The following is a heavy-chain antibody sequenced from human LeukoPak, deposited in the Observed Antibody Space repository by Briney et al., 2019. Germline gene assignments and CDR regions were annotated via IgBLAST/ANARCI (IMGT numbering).Heavy chain of an antibody. CDR3: ARAAFGELLSPFDY. CDR1: GFTFGDYA. J-gene: IGHJ4*02. CDR2: ISYDGSNK. V-gene: IGHV3-30-3*01. Sequence: GGSLRLSCTASGFTFGDYAMHWVRQAPGKGLEWVAVISYDGSNKYYADSVKGRFTISRDNSKNTLYLQMNSLRAEDTAVYYCARAAFGELLSPFDYWGQGTLVTVSS. D-gene: IGHD3-10*01.